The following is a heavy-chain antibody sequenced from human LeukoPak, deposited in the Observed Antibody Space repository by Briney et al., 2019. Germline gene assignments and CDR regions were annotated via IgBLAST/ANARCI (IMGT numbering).Heavy chain of an antibody. Sequence: GGSLRLSCAASGFTVSSNYMSWVRQAPGKGLEWVSVISDNGGSTYYADSVKGRFTISRDNSKNTLYLQMNSLRVEDTAVYHCEVVAVTHRQAFDLWGQGTLVTVSS. CDR1: GFTVSSNY. J-gene: IGHJ3*01. D-gene: IGHD2-15*01. CDR2: ISDNGGST. V-gene: IGHV3-23*01. CDR3: EVVAVTHRQAFDL.